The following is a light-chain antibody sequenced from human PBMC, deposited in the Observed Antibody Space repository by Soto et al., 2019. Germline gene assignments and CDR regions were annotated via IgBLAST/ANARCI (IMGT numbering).Light chain of an antibody. CDR3: SSFVDGTSYV. Sequence: QSVLTQPPSVSGSPGQSVTISCTGTSSDVGFFNYVSWYQHHPGKVPKFLIYEVNKRPSGVPVRFSGSKSGNTASLTVSGLQPEDEAEYFCSSFVDGTSYVFGTGTKLTVL. CDR1: SSDVGFFNY. CDR2: EVN. J-gene: IGLJ1*01. V-gene: IGLV2-8*01.